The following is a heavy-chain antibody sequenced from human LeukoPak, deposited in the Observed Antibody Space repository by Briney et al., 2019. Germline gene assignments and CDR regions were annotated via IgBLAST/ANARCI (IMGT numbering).Heavy chain of an antibody. CDR2: TNSGGTTT. CDR1: GFPFSDFS. J-gene: IGHJ4*02. CDR3: AKQSYARSLGE. V-gene: IGHV3-23*01. Sequence: GGSLRLSCATSGFPFSDFSMTWVRQAPGKGLEWISTTNSGGTTTYYAESVKGRFTISRDNFKNALYLRMSSLRVEDTAIYYCAKQSYARSLGEGGPGTLVTVSS. D-gene: IGHD3-10*02.